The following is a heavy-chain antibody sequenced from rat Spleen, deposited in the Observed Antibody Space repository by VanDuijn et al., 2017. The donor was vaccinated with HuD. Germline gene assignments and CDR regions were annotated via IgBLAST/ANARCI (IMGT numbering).Heavy chain of an antibody. Sequence: EVQLVESGGGLVQPGRSLKLSCAASGFTFSNYGMHWIRQAPTKGLEWVASISPSGGSTYYRDSVKGRFTISRDDEKSALYLQMDSLRSEDTATYYCARLAYSSYPRDFDYWGQGVMVTVSS. CDR1: GFTFSNYG. CDR3: ARLAYSSYPRDFDY. V-gene: IGHV5-19*01. CDR2: ISPSGGST. J-gene: IGHJ2*01. D-gene: IGHD1-2*01.